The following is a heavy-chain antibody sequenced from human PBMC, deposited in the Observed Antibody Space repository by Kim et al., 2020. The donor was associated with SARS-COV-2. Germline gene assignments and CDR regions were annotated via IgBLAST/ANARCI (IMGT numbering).Heavy chain of an antibody. CDR3: ARDGPGSLPAVGMDV. D-gene: IGHD1-26*01. V-gene: IGHV1-2*04. CDR2: INPNSGGT. CDR1: GYTFTGYY. J-gene: IGHJ6*02. Sequence: ASVKVSCKASGYTFTGYYMHWVRQAPGQGLEWMGWINPNSGGTNYAQKFQGWVTMTRDTSISTAYMELSRLRSDDTAVYYCARDGPGSLPAVGMDVWGQGTTVTVSS.